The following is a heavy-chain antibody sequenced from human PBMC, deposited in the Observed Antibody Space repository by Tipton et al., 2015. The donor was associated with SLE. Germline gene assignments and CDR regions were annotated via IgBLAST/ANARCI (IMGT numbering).Heavy chain of an antibody. CDR2: IYTSGST. J-gene: IGHJ3*02. CDR3: ARLGDDAFDI. Sequence: LRLSCTVSGGSISSGSYYWSWIRQPAGKGLEWIGHIYTSGSTNYNPSLKSRVTISVDTSKNQFSLKLSSVTAADTAVYYCARLGDDAFDIWGQGTMVTVSS. CDR1: GGSISSGSYY. D-gene: IGHD3-10*01. V-gene: IGHV4-61*09.